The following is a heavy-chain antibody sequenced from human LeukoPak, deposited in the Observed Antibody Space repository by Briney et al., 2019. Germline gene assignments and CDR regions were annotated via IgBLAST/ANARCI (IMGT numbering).Heavy chain of an antibody. CDR2: IIPIFGTA. CDR3: ATGEADAFDI. Sequence: SVKVSCKASGGTFSSYAISWVRQAPGQGLEWMGGIIPIFGTANYARKFQGRVTITTDESTSTAYMELSSLRSEDTAVYYCATGEADAFDIWGQGTMVTVSS. D-gene: IGHD7-27*01. CDR1: GGTFSSYA. V-gene: IGHV1-69*05. J-gene: IGHJ3*02.